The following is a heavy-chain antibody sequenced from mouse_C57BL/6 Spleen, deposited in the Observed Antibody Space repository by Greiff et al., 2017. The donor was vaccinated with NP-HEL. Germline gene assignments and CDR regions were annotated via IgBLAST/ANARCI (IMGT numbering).Heavy chain of an antibody. CDR2: IHPNCGST. D-gene: IGHD2-2*01. Sequence: VQLQQPGAELVKPGASVKLSCKASGYTFTNYWMHWVKQRPGQGLEWIGMIHPNCGSTNYNEKFKGKATLTGDKSSSTAYMQLSSLTSEDSAVYYCARGRDYGYDEAMDYWGQGTSVTVSS. CDR3: ARGRDYGYDEAMDY. V-gene: IGHV1-64*01. CDR1: GYTFTNYW. J-gene: IGHJ4*01.